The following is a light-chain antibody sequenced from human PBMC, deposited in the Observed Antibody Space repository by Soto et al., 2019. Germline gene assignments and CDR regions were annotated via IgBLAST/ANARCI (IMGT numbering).Light chain of an antibody. CDR1: QSVLYSSNNKNY. CDR2: WAS. CDR3: QQYYSFPVT. Sequence: DIVMTQSPDSLAVSLGERATINCKSSQSVLYSSNNKNYLAWYQQKPGQPPKLLIYWASTRESGVPDRFSGSGSGKDFTPTISSLQAEDVAVYCCQQYYSFPVTFGPGTKVDIK. J-gene: IGKJ3*01. V-gene: IGKV4-1*01.